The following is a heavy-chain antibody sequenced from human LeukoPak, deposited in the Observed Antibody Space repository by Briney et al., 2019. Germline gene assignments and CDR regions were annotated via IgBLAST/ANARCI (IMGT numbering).Heavy chain of an antibody. V-gene: IGHV1-2*02. CDR1: GYTFTVYY. Sequence: ASVKVSCKASGYTFTVYYMHWVRQAPGQGLEWMGWINPNSGGTNYAQKFQGRVTMTRDTSISTAYMELSRLRSDDTAVYYCARASYYGSGSYYNSDAFDIWGQGTMVTVSS. CDR3: ARASYYGSGSYYNSDAFDI. D-gene: IGHD3-10*01. J-gene: IGHJ3*02. CDR2: INPNSGGT.